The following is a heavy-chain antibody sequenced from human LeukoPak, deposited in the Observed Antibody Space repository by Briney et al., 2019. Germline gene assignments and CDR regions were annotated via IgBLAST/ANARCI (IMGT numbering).Heavy chain of an antibody. D-gene: IGHD3-3*01. V-gene: IGHV3-21*01. J-gene: IGHJ4*02. Sequence: PGGSLRLSCAGSGFTFSTYSMNWVRQAPGKGLEWVSSITSSNNYIYYADSMKGRFTISRDNAKNSLYLQMNSLRAEDTAVYYCARDLYVLRFLEWVPPFDYWGQGTLVTVSS. CDR1: GFTFSTYS. CDR3: ARDLYVLRFLEWVPPFDY. CDR2: ITSSNNYI.